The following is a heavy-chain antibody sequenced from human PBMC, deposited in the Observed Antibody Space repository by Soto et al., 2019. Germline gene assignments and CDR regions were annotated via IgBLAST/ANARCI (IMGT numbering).Heavy chain of an antibody. V-gene: IGHV1-2*04. J-gene: IGHJ6*02. CDR3: ARAAGSGDYYGMDV. CDR1: GYTLTGYY. CDR2: ISPNSGDT. D-gene: IGHD6-19*01. Sequence: ASVKVSCKASGYTLTGYYMHWVRQAPGQGLEWMGWISPNSGDTNYAQKFQGWVTMTRDTSITTVYMELSRLRSDDTDVYYCARAAGSGDYYGMDVWGQGTTVTVSS.